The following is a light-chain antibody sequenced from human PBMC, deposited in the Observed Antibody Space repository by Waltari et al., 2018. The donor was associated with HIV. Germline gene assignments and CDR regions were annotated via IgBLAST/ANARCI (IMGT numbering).Light chain of an antibody. Sequence: DIVMTQTPLSSPVTLGQPASISCRSSQRLAHSNGRTYFSWLHQRPAQPPRLLIYEISKRFSGVPDKFSGSGAGTDCTLKISRVEAEDAGVYYCMQSTQSPTFGQGTKVEIK. J-gene: IGKJ1*01. CDR1: QRLAHSNGRTY. CDR3: MQSTQSPT. V-gene: IGKV2-24*01. CDR2: EIS.